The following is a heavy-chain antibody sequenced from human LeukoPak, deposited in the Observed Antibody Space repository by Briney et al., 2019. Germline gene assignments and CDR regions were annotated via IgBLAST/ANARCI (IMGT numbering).Heavy chain of an antibody. CDR2: ISGSGIST. J-gene: IGHJ6*02. V-gene: IGHV3-23*01. CDR3: ARDRYNWNDYYYYGMDV. Sequence: GGSLRLSCSASGFTFSNYAMSWVRQAPGKGLEWVSAISGSGISTYYRDSVKGRFSISRDNSQDTLYLQMNSLRAEETAVYYCARDRYNWNDYYYYGMDVWGQGTTVTVSS. D-gene: IGHD1-1*01. CDR1: GFTFSNYA.